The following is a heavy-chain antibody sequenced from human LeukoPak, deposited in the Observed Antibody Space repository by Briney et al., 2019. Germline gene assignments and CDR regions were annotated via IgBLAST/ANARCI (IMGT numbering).Heavy chain of an antibody. CDR2: MSNDGSSK. CDR1: GFTFSSYS. Sequence: PGRSLRLSCAASGFTFSSYSMQWVRQAPGKGLEWVAAMSNDGSSKTCADSVKGRFSISRDNSRNTLYLQMNSVRAEDTAVYYCVRENLPPRYLLEYWGQGTLVTVSS. CDR3: VRENLPPRYLLEY. J-gene: IGHJ4*02. V-gene: IGHV3-30-3*01. D-gene: IGHD2-2*02.